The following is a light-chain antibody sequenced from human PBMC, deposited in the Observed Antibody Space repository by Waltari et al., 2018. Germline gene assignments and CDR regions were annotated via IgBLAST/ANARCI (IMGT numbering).Light chain of an antibody. CDR1: RGISRW. Sequence: DIQMTQSPSTLSASIGDTVTITCRASRGISRWLAWYQQKPGKAPNILISKASTLESGVPSRSNGSGSGTQFSLTLSSLQPDDFATYYCQQYKTYSPWAFGQGTKVEIK. CDR3: QQYKTYSPWA. V-gene: IGKV1-5*03. CDR2: KAS. J-gene: IGKJ1*01.